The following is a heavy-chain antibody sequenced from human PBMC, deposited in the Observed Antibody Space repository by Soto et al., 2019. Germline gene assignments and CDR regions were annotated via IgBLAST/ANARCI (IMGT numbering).Heavy chain of an antibody. J-gene: IGHJ5*02. V-gene: IGHV4-39*02. CDR3: TSPLTPYDTPGPSWFGP. Sequence: PSETLSLTCTVSGDSISKSGHYWGWIRQPPGKALEWIGGIDDRGSTFYNPSLRSRITMSIDTSKKFFSLRLTSLSASDTALYYGTSPLTPYDTPGPSWFGPWGKGTLVTVSS. CDR2: IDDRGST. CDR1: GDSISKSGHY. D-gene: IGHD3-9*01.